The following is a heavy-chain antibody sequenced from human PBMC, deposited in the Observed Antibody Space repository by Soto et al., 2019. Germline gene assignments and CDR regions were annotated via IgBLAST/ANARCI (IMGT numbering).Heavy chain of an antibody. V-gene: IGHV4-34*01. CDR2: INHSGST. J-gene: IGHJ6*02. D-gene: IGHD3-3*01. CDR3: ARGLRFWSGSYSYYYHYVMDF. CDR1: GGSFSGYY. Sequence: PSETLSLTCAVYGGSFSGYYWSWIRQPPGKGLEWIGEINHSGSTNYNPSLKSRVTISVDTSKNQFSLKLSSVTAADTAVYYCARGLRFWSGSYSYYYHYVMDFWGQGSTVIVSS.